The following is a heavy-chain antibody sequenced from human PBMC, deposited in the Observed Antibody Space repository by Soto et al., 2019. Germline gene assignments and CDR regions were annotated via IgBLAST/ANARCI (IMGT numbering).Heavy chain of an antibody. V-gene: IGHV3-23*01. J-gene: IGHJ4*02. CDR3: AKRSSSSTFDY. D-gene: IGHD6-6*01. CDR1: GFTFSSYA. Sequence: GGSLRLSCAPSGFTFSSYAMSWVRQAPGKGLEWVSVISGSDDSTYYADSVKGQFTISRDNSKNTLYLQMNSLRAADTAVYYCAKRSSSSTFDYWGQGTLVTVSS. CDR2: ISGSDDST.